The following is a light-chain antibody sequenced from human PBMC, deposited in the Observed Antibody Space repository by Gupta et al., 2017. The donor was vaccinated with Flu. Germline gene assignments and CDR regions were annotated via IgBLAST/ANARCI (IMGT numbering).Light chain of an antibody. CDR3: QQSYTTPWT. Sequence: IQMTQSPSSLSPSVGDRVTITCRASQTVTSFLNWYQHKPGNAPKLLIYSTSNLQSGVPRRFSGSGSWTDFTLTISSLQPEDVATYYCQQSYTTPWTFGQGTKVEI. CDR2: STS. V-gene: IGKV1-39*01. CDR1: QTVTSF. J-gene: IGKJ1*01.